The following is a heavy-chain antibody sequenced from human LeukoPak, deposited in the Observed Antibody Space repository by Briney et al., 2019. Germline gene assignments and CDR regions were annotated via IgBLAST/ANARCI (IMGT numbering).Heavy chain of an antibody. CDR3: AGAGIAAAGTFDY. Sequence: GGSLRLSCAASGFTFSSYAMHWVRQAPGKGPEWVAVISYDGSNKYYADSVKGRFTISRDNSKNTLYLQMNSLRAEDTAVYYCAGAGIAAAGTFDYWAREPWSPSPQ. V-gene: IGHV3-30*01. D-gene: IGHD6-13*01. CDR1: GFTFSSYA. CDR2: ISYDGSNK. J-gene: IGHJ4*02.